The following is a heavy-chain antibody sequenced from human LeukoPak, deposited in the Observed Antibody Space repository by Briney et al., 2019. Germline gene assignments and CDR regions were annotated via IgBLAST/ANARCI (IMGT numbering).Heavy chain of an antibody. CDR1: GGSIRSYN. CDR2: IYYSVST. Sequence: SETLSPTCTVSGGSIRSYNWSWIRHPPRKGLEWIWYIYYSVSTDYIPSLTSRVSISVAPSTNQVSLKLSSVTAADTAVYYCARGPPEVVRGLWGKESKYYFDYWGQGTLVTVSS. D-gene: IGHD3-10*01. V-gene: IGHV4-59*01. J-gene: IGHJ4*02. CDR3: ARGPPEVVRGLWGKESKYYFDY.